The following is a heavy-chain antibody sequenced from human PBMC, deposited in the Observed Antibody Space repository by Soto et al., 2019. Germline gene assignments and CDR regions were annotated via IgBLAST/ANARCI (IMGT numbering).Heavy chain of an antibody. J-gene: IGHJ4*02. D-gene: IGHD1-26*01. Sequence: EVQLVDSGGGLVQPGGSLRLSCAASGFTFSSYTMNWVRQAPGKGLEWISYISSSSRTLYYADSVKGRFTISRDNAQNSLYLQMTSLRDEDTAVYYCARVPTRALDYWGQGTLVTVSS. CDR1: GFTFSSYT. CDR2: ISSSSRTL. V-gene: IGHV3-48*02. CDR3: ARVPTRALDY.